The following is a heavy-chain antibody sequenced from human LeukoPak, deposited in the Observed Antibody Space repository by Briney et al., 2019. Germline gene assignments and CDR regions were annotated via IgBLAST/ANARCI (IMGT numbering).Heavy chain of an antibody. V-gene: IGHV4-34*01. J-gene: IGHJ4*02. CDR2: IYYSGST. Sequence: PSETLSLTCAVYGGSFSGYYWTWIRQAPGKGLQWIGGIYYSGSTYYNPSLKSRVTISVDTSKNQFSLKLSSVTAADTAVYYCASARRRDIVVVPAAAFDYWGQGTLVTVSS. CDR1: GGSFSGYY. CDR3: ASARRRDIVVVPAAAFDY. D-gene: IGHD2-2*01.